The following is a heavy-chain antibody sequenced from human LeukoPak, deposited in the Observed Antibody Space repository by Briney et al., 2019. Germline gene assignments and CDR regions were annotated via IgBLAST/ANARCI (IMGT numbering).Heavy chain of an antibody. Sequence: SETLSLTCTVSGGSISSYYWSWIRQHPGKGLEWIGYISYSGSTNYNPSLKSRVTMSVDTSKNQFSLKLSSVTAADTAVYYCAGCRGGGWQNYFDTWGQGTLVTVSS. CDR1: GGSISSYY. J-gene: IGHJ5*02. CDR3: AGCRGGGWQNYFDT. D-gene: IGHD2-15*01. V-gene: IGHV4-59*08. CDR2: ISYSGST.